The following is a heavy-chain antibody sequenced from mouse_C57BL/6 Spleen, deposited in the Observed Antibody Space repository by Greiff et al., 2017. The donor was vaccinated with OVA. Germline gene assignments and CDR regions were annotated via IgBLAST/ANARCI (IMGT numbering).Heavy chain of an antibody. CDR3: TRYGSSSD. D-gene: IGHD1-1*01. CDR1: GYTFTDYE. V-gene: IGHV1-15*01. J-gene: IGHJ3*01. Sequence: QVQLQQSGAELVRPGASVTLSCKASGYTFTDYEMHWVKQTPVHGLEWIGAIDPETGGTAYNQKFKGKAILTADKSSSTAYMELRSLTSEDSAVYYCTRYGSSSDWGQGTLVTVSA. CDR2: IDPETGGT.